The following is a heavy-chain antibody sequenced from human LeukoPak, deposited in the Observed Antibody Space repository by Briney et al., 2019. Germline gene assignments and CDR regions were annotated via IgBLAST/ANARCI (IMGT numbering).Heavy chain of an antibody. J-gene: IGHJ4*02. V-gene: IGHV3-53*01. CDR2: IYSDNT. Sequence: GGSLRLSCTVSGFTVSSNSMSWVRQAPGKGLEWVSFIYSDNTHYSDSVKGRFTISRDNSKNTLYLQMNSLRAEDTAVYYCARKTIVVMTPTEYWGQGTLVTVSS. CDR1: GFTVSSNS. CDR3: ARKTIVVMTPTEY. D-gene: IGHD3-22*01.